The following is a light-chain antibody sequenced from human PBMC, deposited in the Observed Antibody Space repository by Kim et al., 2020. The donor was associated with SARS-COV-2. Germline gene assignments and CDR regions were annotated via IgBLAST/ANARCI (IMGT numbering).Light chain of an antibody. V-gene: IGKV3-20*01. Sequence: EIVLTQSPGTLSLSPVERATLSCRASQSVSSSYLAWYQQKPGQAPRLLISGASSRATGIPDRFSGSGSGTDFTLTVSRLEPEDFAVYYCQQYSSSPLTFGGGTKVDIK. CDR3: QQYSSSPLT. CDR1: QSVSSSY. J-gene: IGKJ4*01. CDR2: GAS.